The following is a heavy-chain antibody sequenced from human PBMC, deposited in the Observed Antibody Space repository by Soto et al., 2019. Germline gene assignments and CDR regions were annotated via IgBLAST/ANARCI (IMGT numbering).Heavy chain of an antibody. V-gene: IGHV4-34*01. CDR3: ARAGRGSVAAAEV. CDR1: GGSFKNYY. Sequence: SETLSLTCAVYGGSFKNYYWTWFRQPPGKGLEWIGEINHSGSTNYNPSLKSRVTISVDTSKTQFSLKLNSMTAADTAVYYCARAGRGSVAAAEVWGQGTLVT. J-gene: IGHJ4*02. D-gene: IGHD6-13*01. CDR2: INHSGST.